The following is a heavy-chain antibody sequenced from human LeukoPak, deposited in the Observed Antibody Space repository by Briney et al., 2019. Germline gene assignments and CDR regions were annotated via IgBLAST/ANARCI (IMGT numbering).Heavy chain of an antibody. D-gene: IGHD3-22*01. J-gene: IGHJ4*02. Sequence: PGGSLRLSCAASGFTFSDYYMSWIRQAPGKGLEWVSYISSSSSYTNYADSVKGRFTVSRDNAKNSLYLQMNSLRAEDTAVYYCARFRGYDSSGYYPGIDYWGQGTLVTVSS. V-gene: IGHV3-11*03. CDR3: ARFRGYDSSGYYPGIDY. CDR2: ISSSSSYT. CDR1: GFTFSDYY.